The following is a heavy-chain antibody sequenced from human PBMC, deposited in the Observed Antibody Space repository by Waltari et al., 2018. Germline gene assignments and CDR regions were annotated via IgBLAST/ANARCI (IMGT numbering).Heavy chain of an antibody. Sequence: QVQLLQSGAEVKKPGASVKVSCKVSGDTVSELSIHWVRQAPGKGLEWMGGLDPELGEIISEHKFQGRLTLTEDTSTDTAYLELSSLRSEDTAVYYCTIYRDGDYVSLGFDPWGQGTLVTVSS. V-gene: IGHV1-24*01. D-gene: IGHD4-17*01. CDR1: GDTVSELS. CDR2: LDPELGEI. CDR3: TIYRDGDYVSLGFDP. J-gene: IGHJ5*02.